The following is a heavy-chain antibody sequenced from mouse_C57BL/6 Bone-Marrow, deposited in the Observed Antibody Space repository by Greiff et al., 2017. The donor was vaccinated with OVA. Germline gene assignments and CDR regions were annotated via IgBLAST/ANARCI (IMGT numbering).Heavy chain of an antibody. D-gene: IGHD2-3*01. V-gene: IGHV6-3*01. Sequence: DVKLQESGGGLVQPGGSMKLSCVASGFTFSNYWMNWVRQSPEKGLEWVAQIRLKSDNYATHYAESVKGRFTISRDDSKSSVYLQMNNLRAEDTGIYYCTGEGDGYPYWYFDVWGTGTTVTVSS. CDR2: IRLKSDNYAT. CDR1: GFTFSNYW. J-gene: IGHJ1*03. CDR3: TGEGDGYPYWYFDV.